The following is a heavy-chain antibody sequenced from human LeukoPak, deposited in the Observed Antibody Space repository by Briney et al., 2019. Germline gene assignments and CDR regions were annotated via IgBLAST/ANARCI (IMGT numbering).Heavy chain of an antibody. D-gene: IGHD2-15*01. Sequence: GGSLRLSCAASGFTFADYDMHWVRQSIGRGLEWVSAIGIAGDTHYPDSVKGRFIISRENAKNSVYFQMNSLRVGDTAVYYCGRDGGHCEGVTCPGDNWGQGTLVTVTS. V-gene: IGHV3-13*01. CDR2: IGIAGDT. CDR3: GRDGGHCEGVTCPGDN. CDR1: GFTFADYD. J-gene: IGHJ4*02.